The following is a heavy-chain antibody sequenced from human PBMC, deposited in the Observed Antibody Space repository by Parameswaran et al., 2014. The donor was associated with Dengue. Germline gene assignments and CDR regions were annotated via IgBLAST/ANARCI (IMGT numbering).Heavy chain of an antibody. CDR3: ARGYDENTGYYFDY. J-gene: IGHJ4*02. V-gene: IGHV3-64*01. D-gene: IGHD3-9*01. CDR2: ISSNGGST. Sequence: MPGVRQAPGKGLECVSAISSNGGSTYYTNSVKGRFTISRDNSKNTLYLQMGSLRAEDMAVYYCARGYDENTGYYFDYWGQGTLVTVSS.